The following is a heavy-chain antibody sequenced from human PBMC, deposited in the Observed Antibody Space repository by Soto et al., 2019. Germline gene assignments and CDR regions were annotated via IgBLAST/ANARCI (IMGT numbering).Heavy chain of an antibody. CDR2: LLHSGTT. Sequence: QVQLQESGPGLVTPSGTLSLTCAVSGDSISSPKWWTWLRQPPGKGLEWIGDLLHSGTTNYNPSLKSRVTLSVDKPPNQFSLKLTSVTAAGTAIYYCAYSSGCYRHDVWGQGTSVTVSS. CDR1: GDSISSPKW. CDR3: AYSSGCYRHDV. V-gene: IGHV4-4*02. D-gene: IGHD6-19*01. J-gene: IGHJ3*01.